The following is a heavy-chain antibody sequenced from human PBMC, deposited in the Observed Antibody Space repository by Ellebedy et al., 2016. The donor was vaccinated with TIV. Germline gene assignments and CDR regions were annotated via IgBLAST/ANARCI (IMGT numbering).Heavy chain of an antibody. V-gene: IGHV1-69*10. CDR1: VGTFSSYG. CDR2: IIPIIGMA. CDR3: TLSLEMAKIKFDV. Sequence: AASVKVSCKASVGTFSSYGISWVRQAPGQGLEWMGGIIPIIGMADYAQKFQGRVTIIADKFTNTVNMELTSLTSEDTAVYYCTLSLEMAKIKFDVWGQGTLVTVSS. D-gene: IGHD5-24*01. J-gene: IGHJ4*02.